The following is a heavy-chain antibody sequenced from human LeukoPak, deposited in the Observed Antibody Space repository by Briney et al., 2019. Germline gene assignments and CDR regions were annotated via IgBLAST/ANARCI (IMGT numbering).Heavy chain of an antibody. CDR1: GFTFSSYA. CDR3: ASDIVVVPAAIWSQHFQH. V-gene: IGHV3-23*01. Sequence: GGSLRLSCAASGFTFSSYAMTWVRRAPGKGLEWVSTIEVGGAITHYAASVKGRFTISRDTSKKILYLQMDSLRPEDTAVYYCASDIVVVPAAIWSQHFQHWGQGTLVTVSS. J-gene: IGHJ1*01. CDR2: IEVGGAIT. D-gene: IGHD2-2*02.